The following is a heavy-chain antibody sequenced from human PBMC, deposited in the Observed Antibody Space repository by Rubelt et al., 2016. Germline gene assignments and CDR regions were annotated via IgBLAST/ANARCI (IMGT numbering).Heavy chain of an antibody. V-gene: IGHV1-8*01. CDR2: MNPNSGNT. D-gene: IGHD6-13*01. J-gene: IGHJ6*02. CDR3: ARGDIAAAGTYYYYGMDV. Sequence: GLEWMGWMNPNSGNTGYAQKFQGRVTMTRNTSISTAYMELSSLRSEDTAVYYCARGDIAAAGTYYYYGMDVWGQGTTVTVSS.